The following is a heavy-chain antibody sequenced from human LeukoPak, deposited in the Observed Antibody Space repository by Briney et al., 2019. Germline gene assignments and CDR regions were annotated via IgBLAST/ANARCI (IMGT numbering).Heavy chain of an antibody. CDR3: ARDLRGCSGGSCYNWFDP. Sequence: GALRLSCAVSGFTFSSYDMSWVRQAPGKGLEWVSGISGSGVSTYYADSVKGRFTISRDNSKNTLYLQMNSLRAEDTAVYYCARDLRGCSGGSCYNWFDPWGQGTLVTVSS. CDR1: GFTFSSYD. V-gene: IGHV3-23*01. CDR2: ISGSGVST. J-gene: IGHJ5*02. D-gene: IGHD2-15*01.